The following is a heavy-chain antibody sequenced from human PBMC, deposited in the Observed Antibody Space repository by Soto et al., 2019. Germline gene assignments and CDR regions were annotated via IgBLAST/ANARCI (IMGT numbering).Heavy chain of an antibody. D-gene: IGHD2-21*02. V-gene: IGHV1-69*01. CDR1: GGTFSSYA. Sequence: QVQLVQSGAEVKKPGSSVKVSCKASGGTFSSYAISWVRQAPGQGLEWMGGIIPIFGTANYAQKFQGRVTITADESTSTAYMALSSLRSEHTAVYYCASSRGVVTAIPRGMDVWGQGTTVTSSS. CDR3: ASSRGVVTAIPRGMDV. J-gene: IGHJ6*02. CDR2: IIPIFGTA.